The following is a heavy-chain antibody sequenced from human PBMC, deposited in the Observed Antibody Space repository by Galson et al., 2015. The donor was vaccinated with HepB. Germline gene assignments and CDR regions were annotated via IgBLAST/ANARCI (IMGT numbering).Heavy chain of an antibody. D-gene: IGHD2-15*01. CDR2: IVVGSGNT. J-gene: IGHJ6*03. Sequence: SVKVSCKASGFTFTSSAVQWVRQARGQRLEWIGWIVVGSGNTNYAQKFQERVTITRDMSTSTAYMELSSLRSEDTAVYYCAAGRCSGGSCYYYYYMDVWGKGTTVTVSS. V-gene: IGHV1-58*01. CDR1: GFTFTSSA. CDR3: AAGRCSGGSCYYYYYMDV.